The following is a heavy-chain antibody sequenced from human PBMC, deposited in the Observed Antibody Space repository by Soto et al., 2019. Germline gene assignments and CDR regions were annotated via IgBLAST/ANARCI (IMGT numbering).Heavy chain of an antibody. CDR1: GGTFSSYA. J-gene: IGHJ3*02. Sequence: ASVKVSCKASGGTFSSYAISWVRQAPGQGLEWMGGIIPIFGIANYAQKFQGRVTITADKSKSTAYMVLSSLRAEDTAVYYGACEGARTYDIAAGDAFDIWGQGTMVTVSS. D-gene: IGHD3-9*01. CDR2: IIPIFGIA. V-gene: IGHV1-69*10. CDR3: ACEGARTYDIAAGDAFDI.